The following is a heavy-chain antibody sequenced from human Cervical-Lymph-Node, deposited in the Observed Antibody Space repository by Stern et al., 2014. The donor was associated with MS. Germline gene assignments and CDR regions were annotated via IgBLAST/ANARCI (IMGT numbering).Heavy chain of an antibody. V-gene: IGHV4-4*02. CDR2: IYHSGST. CDR3: ARDLYTCSSTSCYGRRWYFDL. CDR1: GGSISSSNW. Sequence: QLQLQESGPGLVKPSGTLSLTCAVSGGSISSSNWWSWVRQPPGKGLEWIGEIYHSGSTNYNPSLKSRVTISVDKSKNQFSLKLSSVTAADTAVYYCARDLYTCSSTSCYGRRWYFDLWGRGTLVTVSS. J-gene: IGHJ2*01. D-gene: IGHD2-2*01.